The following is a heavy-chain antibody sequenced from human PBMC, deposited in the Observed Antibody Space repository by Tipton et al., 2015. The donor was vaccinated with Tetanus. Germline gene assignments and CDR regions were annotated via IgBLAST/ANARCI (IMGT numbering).Heavy chain of an antibody. V-gene: IGHV1-18*01. CDR1: GYTFNTFG. CDR3: ARVPTNPLAVDRPTDY. Sequence: QLVQSGAEVKKPGASVKVSCKASGYTFNTFGISWVRQAPGQGFEWIGWISVYNGNTNYGQNAQGRVTMTTDTPTSTAYMELRSLTSDDTAVYYCARVPTNPLAVDRPTDYWGQGTLVTVSS. CDR2: ISVYNGNT. J-gene: IGHJ4*02. D-gene: IGHD6-19*01.